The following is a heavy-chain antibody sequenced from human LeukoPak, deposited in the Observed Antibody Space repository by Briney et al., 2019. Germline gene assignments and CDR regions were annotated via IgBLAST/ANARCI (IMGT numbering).Heavy chain of an antibody. CDR3: AREKLSGYSSGWYDY. CDR1: GGSISSSSYY. V-gene: IGHV4-39*02. J-gene: IGHJ4*02. D-gene: IGHD6-19*01. CDR2: IYYSGST. Sequence: PSETLSLTCTVSGGSISSSSYYWGWIRQPPGKGLEWIGSIYYSGSTYYNPSLKSRVTISVDTSKNQFSLKLSSVTAADTAVYYCAREKLSGYSSGWYDYWGQGTLVTVSS.